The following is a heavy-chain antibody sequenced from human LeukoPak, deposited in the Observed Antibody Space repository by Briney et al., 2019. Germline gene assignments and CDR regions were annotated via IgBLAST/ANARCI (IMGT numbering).Heavy chain of an antibody. CDR1: GYTFTSYG. D-gene: IGHD4-17*01. Sequence: GASVKVSCKASGYTFTSYGISWVRQAPGQGLEWMGWISAYNGNTNYAQKLQGRVTMTTDTSTSTAYMELRSLRSDDTAVYYCARVLYAGDYLNWFDPWGQGTLVTVSS. J-gene: IGHJ5*02. CDR2: ISAYNGNT. CDR3: ARVLYAGDYLNWFDP. V-gene: IGHV1-18*01.